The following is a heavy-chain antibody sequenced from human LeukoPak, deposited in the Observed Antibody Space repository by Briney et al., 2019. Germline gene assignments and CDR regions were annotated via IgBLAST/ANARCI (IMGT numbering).Heavy chain of an antibody. CDR2: IFGSGGSA. J-gene: IGHJ4*02. V-gene: IGHV3-23*01. CDR3: GKTTTGYSSGQKPAWPVDY. D-gene: IGHD6-19*01. Sequence: GGSLRLSCEASGFTFGSYAMYWVRQAPGKGLEWVAGIFGSGGSAHYADSAKGRFTISRDNSKNTVYLQINSLRAEDTAVYYCGKTTTGYSSGQKPAWPVDYWGQGTLVTVSS. CDR1: GFTFGSYA.